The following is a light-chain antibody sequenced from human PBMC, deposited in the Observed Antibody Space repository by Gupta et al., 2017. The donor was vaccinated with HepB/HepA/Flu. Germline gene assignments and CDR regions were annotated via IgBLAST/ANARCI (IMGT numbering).Light chain of an antibody. CDR3: SSYKYTPTLWV. CDR1: SSDFGDFDH. J-gene: IGLJ3*02. CDR2: EVD. Sequence: QSALTQPASVSGSPGPSITISCTGTSSDFGDFDHVSWYQKNPGTAPKLCRAEVDNRPSGVSSRFACYKSGNTASLTISGLQTEDEGEYYCSSYKYTPTLWVFGGGTKLTVL. V-gene: IGLV2-14*01.